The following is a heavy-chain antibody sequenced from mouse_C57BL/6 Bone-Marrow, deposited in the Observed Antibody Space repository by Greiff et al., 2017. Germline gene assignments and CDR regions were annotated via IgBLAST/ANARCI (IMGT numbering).Heavy chain of an antibody. CDR2: IRSKSNNYAT. Sequence: DVQLVESGGGLVQPKGSLKLSCAASGFSFNTYAMNWVRQAPGKGLEWVARIRSKSNNYATYYADSVKDRFTISRDDSESMLYLQMNNLKTEDTAMYYCVRAYYSNYGGFAYWGQGTLVTVSA. V-gene: IGHV10-1*01. D-gene: IGHD2-5*01. J-gene: IGHJ3*01. CDR3: VRAYYSNYGGFAY. CDR1: GFSFNTYA.